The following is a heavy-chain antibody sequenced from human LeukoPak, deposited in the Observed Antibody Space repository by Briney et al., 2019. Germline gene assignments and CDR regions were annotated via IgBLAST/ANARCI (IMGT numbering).Heavy chain of an antibody. V-gene: IGHV1-46*01. CDR1: GYTFTSSH. Sequence: GASVRVSCKTSGYTFTSSHAHWVRQAPGQGLEWMGLVNCGDGYTNYAQKLQGRVSVTADTSTGTLYMDLTSLTTEDTAIYYCARDRGGSYSIDYWGQGTLVTVSS. D-gene: IGHD1-26*01. J-gene: IGHJ4*02. CDR3: ARDRGGSYSIDY. CDR2: VNCGDGYT.